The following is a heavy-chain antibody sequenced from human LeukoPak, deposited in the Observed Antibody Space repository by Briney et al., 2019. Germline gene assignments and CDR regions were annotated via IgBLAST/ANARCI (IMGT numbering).Heavy chain of an antibody. Sequence: GGSLRLSCAASGFTFSSYWMSWVRQAPGKGLEWVANIKQDGSEKYYVDSVKGRFTISRDNAKNLLYLQMNSLIAEDTAVYYCARGGLYCSSTSCPRINYYYMDVWGKGTTVTVSS. CDR2: IKQDGSEK. V-gene: IGHV3-7*01. J-gene: IGHJ6*03. CDR1: GFTFSSYW. CDR3: ARGGLYCSSTSCPRINYYYMDV. D-gene: IGHD2-2*01.